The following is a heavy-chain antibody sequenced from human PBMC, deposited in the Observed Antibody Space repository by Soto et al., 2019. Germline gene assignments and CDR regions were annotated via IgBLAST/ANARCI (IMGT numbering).Heavy chain of an antibody. Sequence: QVQQLESGPGLVKPWDTLSLTCTVSGAYIGDFSWSWIRQPAGKGLEWIGRITVNGNTQYNPSFRSRVTMSMDTSRNQFSLNLQSATAADTALYYCARESGENWTYEAHWGQGTLVTVSS. CDR1: GAYIGDFS. CDR3: ARESGENWTYEAH. J-gene: IGHJ1*01. CDR2: ITVNGNT. D-gene: IGHD1-7*01. V-gene: IGHV4-4*07.